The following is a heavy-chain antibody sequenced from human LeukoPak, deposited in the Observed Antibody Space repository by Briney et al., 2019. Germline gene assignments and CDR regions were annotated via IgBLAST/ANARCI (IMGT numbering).Heavy chain of an antibody. V-gene: IGHV4-39*01. Sequence: SETLSLTCTVSGGSISSSSYYWVWIRQPPGKGLEWIGSVNHSGSAYYNPSLKSRVTISVDTSKNQSSLKVSAVAAADTAVYYCASQPSYFDYWGQGTLVTVSS. CDR1: GGSISSSSYY. J-gene: IGHJ4*02. CDR2: VNHSGSA. CDR3: ASQPSYFDY.